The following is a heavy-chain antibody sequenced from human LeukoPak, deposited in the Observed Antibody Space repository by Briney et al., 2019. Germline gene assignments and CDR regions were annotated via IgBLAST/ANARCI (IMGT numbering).Heavy chain of an antibody. Sequence: ASVKVSCKASGYTFTSYDINWVRQATGQGLEWRGWMNPNSGNTGYAQKFQGRVTMTRDTSISTAYMELSRLRSDDTAVYYCARAGYSSSWYPDFDYWGQGTLVTVSS. V-gene: IGHV1-8*01. D-gene: IGHD6-13*01. J-gene: IGHJ4*02. CDR1: GYTFTSYD. CDR2: MNPNSGNT. CDR3: ARAGYSSSWYPDFDY.